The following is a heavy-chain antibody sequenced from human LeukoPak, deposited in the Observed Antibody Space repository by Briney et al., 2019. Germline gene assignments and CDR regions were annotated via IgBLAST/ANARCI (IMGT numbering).Heavy chain of an antibody. V-gene: IGHV3-48*03. J-gene: IGHJ4*02. CDR2: ISSSGSTI. CDR1: GFTFSTYE. Sequence: GGSLRLSCVASGFTFSTYEMNWVRQAPGKGLEWVSYISSSGSTIHDADSVRGRFTISRDNAKNSLYLQMNSLRAEDTAVYYCAGIDYWGQGTLVTVSS. CDR3: AGIDY.